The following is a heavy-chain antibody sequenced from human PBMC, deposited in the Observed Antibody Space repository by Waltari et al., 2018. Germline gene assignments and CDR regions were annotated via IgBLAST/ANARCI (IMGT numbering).Heavy chain of an antibody. D-gene: IGHD2-15*01. Sequence: QVQLQESGPGLVKPSETLSLTCTVSGGSISSYYWSWIRQPAGKGLEWIGRIYTSGSTNYNPSVKSRVTMSVDTSKNQFSLKLSSVTAADTAVYYCARYGPDLTPASFDYWGQGTLVTVSS. V-gene: IGHV4-4*07. CDR1: GGSISSYY. J-gene: IGHJ4*02. CDR3: ARYGPDLTPASFDY. CDR2: IYTSGST.